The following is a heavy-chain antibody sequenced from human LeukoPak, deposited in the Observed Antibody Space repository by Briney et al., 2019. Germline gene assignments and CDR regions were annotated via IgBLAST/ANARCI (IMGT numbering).Heavy chain of an antibody. V-gene: IGHV5-51*01. J-gene: IGHJ4*02. CDR3: ARWGYYGGNNHGYDY. CDR1: GYSFTVYW. D-gene: IGHD3-10*01. Sequence: AESLKISCTGSGYSFTVYWIAWVRQLPGKGLEWMGIIYPGDSDTRYSPSFQGQVTISADKSISTTYLQWSSLKASDTAMYYCARWGYYGGNNHGYDYWGQGTLVTVSS. CDR2: IYPGDSDT.